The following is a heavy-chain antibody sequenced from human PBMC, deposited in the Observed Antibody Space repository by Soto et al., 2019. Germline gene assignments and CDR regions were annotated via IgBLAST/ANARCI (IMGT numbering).Heavy chain of an antibody. J-gene: IGHJ5*02. CDR1: GYTFTSYD. CDR2: MNPNSANT. CDR3: GKILTGGNWFDP. D-gene: IGHD3-9*01. V-gene: IGHV1-8*01. Sequence: GASVKVSCKASGYTFTSYDINWVRQATGQGLEWMGWMNPNSANTGYAQKFQGRVTMTRNTSISTAYMELSSLRSEDTAVYYCGKILTGGNWFDPWGQGTLVTVSS.